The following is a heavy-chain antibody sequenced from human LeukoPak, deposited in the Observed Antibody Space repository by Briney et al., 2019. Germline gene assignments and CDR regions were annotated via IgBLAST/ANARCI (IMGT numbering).Heavy chain of an antibody. CDR3: ARSLGDD. J-gene: IGHJ4*02. CDR1: GFAFSGYE. CDR2: ISTIGSTI. V-gene: IGHV3-48*03. Sequence: GGSLRLSCAASGFAFSGYEMNWVRQAPGKGLEWISYISTIGSTIYYADSVKGRFTISRDNAKDSLYLQMNSLRDEDTAVYYCARSLGDDWGQGTLVTVSS. D-gene: IGHD3-16*01.